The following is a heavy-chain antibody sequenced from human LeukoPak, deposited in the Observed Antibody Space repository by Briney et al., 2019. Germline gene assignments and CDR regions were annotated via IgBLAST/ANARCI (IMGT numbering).Heavy chain of an antibody. CDR1: GYTFTSYG. D-gene: IGHD5-18*01. Sequence: ASVKVSCKASGYTFTSYGISWVRQAPGQGLEWMGWISAYNGNTNYAQKLQGRVTMTTDTSTSTAYMELRSLRSDDTAVYYCARVDDTAMVTRYFGEDYWGQGTLVTVSS. V-gene: IGHV1-18*01. CDR2: ISAYNGNT. CDR3: ARVDDTAMVTRYFGEDY. J-gene: IGHJ4*02.